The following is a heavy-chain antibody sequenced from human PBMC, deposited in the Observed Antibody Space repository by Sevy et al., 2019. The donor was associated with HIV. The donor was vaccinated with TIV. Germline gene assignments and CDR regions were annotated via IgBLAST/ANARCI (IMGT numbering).Heavy chain of an antibody. CDR3: AKGDSSGCTLYYYNGMDV. D-gene: IGHD3-22*01. CDR2: ISYDGSSK. Sequence: GGSLRLSCAASGFSFSSYGMHWVRQAPGKGLEWVAVISYDGSSKYYAESVKGRFTISRDNSKNTLYLQMNSLRGEDTAVYYCAKGDSSGCTLYYYNGMDVWGQGTTVTVS. CDR1: GFSFSSYG. V-gene: IGHV3-30*18. J-gene: IGHJ6*02.